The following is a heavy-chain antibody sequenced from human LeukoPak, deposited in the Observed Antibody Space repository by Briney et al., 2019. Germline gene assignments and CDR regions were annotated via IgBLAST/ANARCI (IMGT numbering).Heavy chain of an antibody. CDR2: INHSGST. J-gene: IGHJ5*02. D-gene: IGHD1-26*01. CDR3: ARAPTRTCNWFDP. CDR1: GGSFSGYY. V-gene: IGHV4-34*01. Sequence: SETLSLTCAVYGGSFSGYYWSWTRQPPGKGLEWIGEINHSGSTNYNPSLKSRVTISVDTSKNQFSLKLSSVTAADTAVYYCARAPTRTCNWFDPWGQGTLVTVSS.